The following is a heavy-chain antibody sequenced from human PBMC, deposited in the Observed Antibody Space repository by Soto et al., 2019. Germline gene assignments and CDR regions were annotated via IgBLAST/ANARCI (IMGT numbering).Heavy chain of an antibody. CDR2: ISGAGGST. J-gene: IGHJ4*02. V-gene: IGHV3-23*01. D-gene: IGHD6-13*01. CDR3: AKGGSSWYGLFDY. CDR1: GFTFSSYA. Sequence: EVQLLESGGGLVQPGESLRLSCAASGFTFSSYAMSWVRQAPGKGLEWVSAISGAGGSTYYADSVKGRFTISRDNSKKNTVYLQMNSLRADDTAVYFCAKGGSSWYGLFDYWGRGTLVTVSS.